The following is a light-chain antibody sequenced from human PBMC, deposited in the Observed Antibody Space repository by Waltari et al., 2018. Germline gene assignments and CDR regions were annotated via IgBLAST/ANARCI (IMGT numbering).Light chain of an antibody. V-gene: IGLV3-19*01. Sequence: SSDLTQSPSLSVALTQTVRMTCQGDCLSRYYARWYQQRPWQAPILVLYGPDNRPSGIPARFSGSTSGNTASLTITGAQAEDEADYYCHSRETFSTRLFGGGTRLTV. CDR3: HSRETFSTRL. CDR2: GPD. CDR1: CLSRYY. J-gene: IGLJ2*01.